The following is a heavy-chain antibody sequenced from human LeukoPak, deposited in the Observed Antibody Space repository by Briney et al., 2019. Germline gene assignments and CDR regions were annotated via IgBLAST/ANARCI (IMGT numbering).Heavy chain of an antibody. CDR2: IYYSGST. Sequence: SETLSLTCTVSGGSISSSSYYWGWIRQPPGKGLEWIGSIYYSGSTYYNPSPKSRVTISVDTSKNQFSLKLSSVTAADTAVYYCARGGDYSGSYYFDYWGQGTLVTVSS. CDR3: ARGGDYSGSYYFDY. CDR1: GGSISSSSYY. J-gene: IGHJ4*02. D-gene: IGHD1-26*01. V-gene: IGHV4-39*07.